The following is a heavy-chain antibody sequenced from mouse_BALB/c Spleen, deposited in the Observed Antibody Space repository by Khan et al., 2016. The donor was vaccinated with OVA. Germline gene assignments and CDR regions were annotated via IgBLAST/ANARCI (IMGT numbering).Heavy chain of an antibody. Sequence: QVQLKQSGADLVRPGASVKLSCKTSGYIFTSYWIHWVKQRSGQGLEWIARIYPGTGATYYNENFKAKATLTADKYSSTAFMQHSRLNSEDSAVYFCTRDYGGTYSFDYWGHGTTLTVSS. V-gene: IGHV1S132*01. CDR1: GYIFTSYW. D-gene: IGHD1-1*01. CDR2: IYPGTGAT. J-gene: IGHJ2*01. CDR3: TRDYGGTYSFDY.